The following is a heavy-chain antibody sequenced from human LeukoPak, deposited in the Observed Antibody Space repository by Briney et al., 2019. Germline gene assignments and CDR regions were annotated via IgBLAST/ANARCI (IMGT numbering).Heavy chain of an antibody. V-gene: IGHV3-7*03. Sequence: GGSLRLSCAASGFTFSSYWMNWVRQAPGKGLEWVANTKQDGSEKYYVDSVKGRFTISRDNAKNSLYLQMNRLRAEDTAVYYCAPKVVGSTPFDYWGQGTLVTVSS. CDR1: GFTFSSYW. D-gene: IGHD2-15*01. J-gene: IGHJ4*02. CDR2: TKQDGSEK. CDR3: APKVVGSTPFDY.